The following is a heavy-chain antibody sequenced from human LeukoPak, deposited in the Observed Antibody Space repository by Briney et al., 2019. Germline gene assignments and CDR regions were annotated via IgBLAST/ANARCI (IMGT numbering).Heavy chain of an antibody. D-gene: IGHD3-3*01. CDR2: IYYSGST. CDR3: ASSPDTIFGVDYYFDY. V-gene: IGHV4-39*01. CDR1: GGSISSSSYY. Sequence: PSETLSLTCTVYGGSISSSSYYWGWIRQPPGKGLEWTGSIYYSGSTYYNPSLKSRVTISVDTSKNQFSLKLSSVTAADTAVYYCASSPDTIFGVDYYFDYWGQGTLDTVSS. J-gene: IGHJ4*02.